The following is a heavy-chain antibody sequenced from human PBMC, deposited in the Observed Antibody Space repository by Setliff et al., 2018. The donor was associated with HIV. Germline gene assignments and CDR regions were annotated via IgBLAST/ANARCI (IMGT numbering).Heavy chain of an antibody. D-gene: IGHD3-10*01. CDR1: GGSISSSSYY. CDR3: ARVVRGVIYFDY. CDR2: IYYSGST. J-gene: IGHJ4*02. V-gene: IGHV4-39*01. Sequence: SETLSLTCTVSGGSISSSSYYWGWIRQPPGKGLEWIGSIYYSGSTYYNPSLKSRVTISVDTSKNQFSLKLSSVTAADTAVYYCARVVRGVIYFDYWGQGTLVTVSS.